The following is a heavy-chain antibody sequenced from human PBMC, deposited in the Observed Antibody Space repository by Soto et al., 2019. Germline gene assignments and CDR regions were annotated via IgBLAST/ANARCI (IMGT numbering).Heavy chain of an antibody. CDR3: ASGGIFGVVISYYYYYGMDV. CDR2: INHSGST. V-gene: IGHV4-34*01. D-gene: IGHD3-3*01. J-gene: IGHJ6*02. Sequence: SETLSLTCAVYGGSFSGYYWSWIRQPPGKGLEWIGEINHSGSTNYNPSLKSRVTISVDTSKNQFSLKLSSVTAADTALYYCASGGIFGVVISYYYYYGMDVWGQGTTVTVSS. CDR1: GGSFSGYY.